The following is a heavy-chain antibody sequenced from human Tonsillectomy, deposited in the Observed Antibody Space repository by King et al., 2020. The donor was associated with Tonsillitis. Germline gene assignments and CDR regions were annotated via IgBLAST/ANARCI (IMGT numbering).Heavy chain of an antibody. CDR1: GGSISSYY. Sequence: VQLQESGPGLVKPSETLSLTCTVSGGSISSYYWSWIRQPPGKGLEWIGYIYYSGSTNYNPSLKSRVTISVDTSKNQFSLKLSSVTAADTAVHYCARERITMVRGVTIDAFDIWGQGTMVTVSS. CDR3: ARERITMVRGVTIDAFDI. CDR2: IYYSGST. D-gene: IGHD3-10*01. V-gene: IGHV4-59*01. J-gene: IGHJ3*02.